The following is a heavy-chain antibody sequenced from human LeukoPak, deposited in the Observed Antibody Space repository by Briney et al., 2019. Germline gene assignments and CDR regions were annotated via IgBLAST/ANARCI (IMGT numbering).Heavy chain of an antibody. Sequence: GSSVKVSCKASGGTFSSYAISWVRQAPGQGLEWMGGIIPIFGTANYAQKFQGRVTITADESTSTAYMELSSLRSEDMAVYYCARAHTDYYDSSGTGWGAFDIWGQGTMVTVSS. D-gene: IGHD3-22*01. CDR2: IIPIFGTA. J-gene: IGHJ3*02. CDR3: ARAHTDYYDSSGTGWGAFDI. CDR1: GGTFSSYA. V-gene: IGHV1-69*01.